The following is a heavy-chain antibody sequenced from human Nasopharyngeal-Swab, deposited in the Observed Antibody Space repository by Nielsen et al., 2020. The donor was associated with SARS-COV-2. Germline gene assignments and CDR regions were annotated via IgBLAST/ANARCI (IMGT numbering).Heavy chain of an antibody. CDR1: GFTFSSYA. D-gene: IGHD3-22*01. CDR3: AKDGLYYYDSSAHPAEYFQN. V-gene: IGHV3-23*01. CDR2: IGGSGTST. J-gene: IGHJ1*01. Sequence: GESLKISCAASGFTFSSYAMNWVRQSPGKGLEWVSNIGGSGTSTYYADSVKGRFTISRDNSKNALFLQMNSLRADDTAVYYCAKDGLYYYDSSAHPAEYFQNWGQGTLVTVPS.